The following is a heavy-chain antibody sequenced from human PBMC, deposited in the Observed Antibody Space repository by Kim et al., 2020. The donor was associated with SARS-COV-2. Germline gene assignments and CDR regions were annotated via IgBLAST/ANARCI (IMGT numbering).Heavy chain of an antibody. D-gene: IGHD6-19*01. CDR2: INHSGST. Sequence: SETLSLTCAVYGGSFSGYYWSWIRQPPGKDLEWIGEINHSGSTNYNPSLKSRVTISVDTSKNQFSLKLSSVTAADTAVYYCATRYSSGLDYWGQGTLVIV. CDR3: ATRYSSGLDY. CDR1: GGSFSGYY. V-gene: IGHV4-34*01. J-gene: IGHJ4*02.